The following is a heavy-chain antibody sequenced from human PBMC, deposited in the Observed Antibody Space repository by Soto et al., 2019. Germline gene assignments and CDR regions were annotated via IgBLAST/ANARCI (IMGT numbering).Heavy chain of an antibody. V-gene: IGHV1-18*01. Sequence: QVQLVQSGAEVKKPGASVKVSCKASGYSFSSYTINWVRQAPGQGLEWMGWISANNGVTDFGQKFHDRLTLTTDTSTSTAYMELRRLTSDDTAIYYCARSVPWFDPWGQGTLVTVSS. CDR1: GYSFSSYT. CDR3: ARSVPWFDP. CDR2: ISANNGVT. J-gene: IGHJ5*02.